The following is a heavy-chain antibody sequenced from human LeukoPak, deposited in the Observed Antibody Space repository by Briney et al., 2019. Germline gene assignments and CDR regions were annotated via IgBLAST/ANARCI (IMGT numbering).Heavy chain of an antibody. V-gene: IGHV1-2*02. Sequence: GASVKVSCKASGYTFTGYYMHWARQAPGQGLEWMGWINPNSGGTNYAQKFQGRVTMTRDTSISTAYMELSRLRSDDTAVYYCARVRGWELQDLGYWGQGTLVTVSS. CDR3: ARVRGWELQDLGY. CDR1: GYTFTGYY. J-gene: IGHJ4*02. CDR2: INPNSGGT. D-gene: IGHD2-15*01.